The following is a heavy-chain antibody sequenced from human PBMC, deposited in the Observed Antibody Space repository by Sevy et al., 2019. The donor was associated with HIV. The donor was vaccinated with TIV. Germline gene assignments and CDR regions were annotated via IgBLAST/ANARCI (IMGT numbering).Heavy chain of an antibody. V-gene: IGHV1-2*02. CDR1: GYTFTGYY. Sequence: ASVKVSCKASGYTFTGYYMHWVRQAPGQGLQWMGWINPDSGGPNYVPKFQGRVTLTRDTSISTAYMEPSRLKSDDTAVYYCVRDDRDGYFEYWGQGTLVTVSS. J-gene: IGHJ4*02. CDR2: INPDSGGP. CDR3: VRDDRDGYFEY.